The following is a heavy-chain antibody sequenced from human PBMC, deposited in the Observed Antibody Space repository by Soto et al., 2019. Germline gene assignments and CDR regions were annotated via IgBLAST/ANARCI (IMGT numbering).Heavy chain of an antibody. CDR1: GFTFSSYS. V-gene: IGHV3-21*01. CDR2: ISSSSSYI. J-gene: IGHJ6*03. Sequence: EVQLVESGGGLVKPGGSLRLSCAASGFTFSSYSMNWVRQAPGKGLEWVSSISSSSSYIYYADSVKGRFTISRDNAMNSLYLQMNSLRAEDTAVYYCAGVELQVYYYYYMDVWGKGTTVTVSS. D-gene: IGHD1-7*01. CDR3: AGVELQVYYYYYMDV.